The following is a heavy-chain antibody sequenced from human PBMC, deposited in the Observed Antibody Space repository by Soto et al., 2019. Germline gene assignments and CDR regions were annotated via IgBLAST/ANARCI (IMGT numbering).Heavy chain of an antibody. CDR1: GGSISSGGYY. V-gene: IGHV4-31*03. D-gene: IGHD2-15*01. CDR3: ARGYCSGGSCYEHYYYYYYMDV. Sequence: QVQPQESGPGLVKPSQTLSLTCTVSGGSISSGGYYWSWIRQHPGKGLEWIGYIYYSGSTYYNPSLTSRVTISVDTSKNQFSLKLSSVTAADTAVYYCARGYCSGGSCYEHYYYYYYMDVWGKGTTVTVSS. J-gene: IGHJ6*03. CDR2: IYYSGST.